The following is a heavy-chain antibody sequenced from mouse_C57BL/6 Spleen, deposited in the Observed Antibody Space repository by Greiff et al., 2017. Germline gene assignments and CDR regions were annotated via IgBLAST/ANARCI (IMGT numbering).Heavy chain of an antibody. Sequence: QVQLKQSGAELVKPGASVKMSCKASGYTFTTYPIEWMKQNHGKSLEWIGNFHPYNDDTKYNEKFKGKATLTVEKSSSTVYLELSRLTSDDSAVYYCARGIGYYGSSDWYFDVWGTGTTVTVSS. CDR1: GYTFTTYP. CDR3: ARGIGYYGSSDWYFDV. D-gene: IGHD1-1*01. CDR2: FHPYNDDT. J-gene: IGHJ1*03. V-gene: IGHV1-47*01.